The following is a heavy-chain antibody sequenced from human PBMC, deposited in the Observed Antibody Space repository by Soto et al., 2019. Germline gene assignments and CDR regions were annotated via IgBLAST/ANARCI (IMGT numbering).Heavy chain of an antibody. CDR3: AKDPRYDFCSGYNSNWFDP. CDR1: GFTFSSYA. CDR2: ISGSGGST. J-gene: IGHJ5*01. V-gene: IGHV3-23*01. Sequence: LRLSCAASGFTFSSYAMSWVRQSAGKGLEWVSAISGSGGSTYYADSVKGRFTISRDNSKNTLYLQMNSLRAEDTAVYYCAKDPRYDFCSGYNSNWFDPWGQGTLVTVSS. D-gene: IGHD3-3*01.